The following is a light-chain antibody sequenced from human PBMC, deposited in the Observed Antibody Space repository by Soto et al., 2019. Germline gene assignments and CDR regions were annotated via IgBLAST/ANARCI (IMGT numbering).Light chain of an antibody. CDR3: HQYGDAPQT. J-gene: IGKJ2*01. Sequence: EIVMTQSPATLSVSPGERATLSCRASQSVSSNLAWYQQKPGQAPRLLIYGASTRATGIPARFSGSGSGTEFTLSISRLEPEDSAVYYCHQYGDAPQTFGQGTKLEIK. CDR2: GAS. V-gene: IGKV3-15*01. CDR1: QSVSSN.